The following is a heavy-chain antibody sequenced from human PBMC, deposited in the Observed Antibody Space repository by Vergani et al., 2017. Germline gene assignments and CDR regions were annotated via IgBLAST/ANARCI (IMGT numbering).Heavy chain of an antibody. V-gene: IGHV4-34*01. CDR1: GGSFSGYY. D-gene: IGHD3-10*01. CDR3: ARGAPDPSPLVRGVIIINWFDP. J-gene: IGHJ5*02. Sequence: QVQLQQWGAGLLKPSETLSLTCAVYGGSFSGYYWSWIRQPPGKGLEWIGEINHSGSTNYNPALKSRVTISVDTSKNQFSLKLSSVTAADTAVYYCARGAPDPSPLVRGVIIINWFDPWGQGTLVTVSS. CDR2: INHSGST.